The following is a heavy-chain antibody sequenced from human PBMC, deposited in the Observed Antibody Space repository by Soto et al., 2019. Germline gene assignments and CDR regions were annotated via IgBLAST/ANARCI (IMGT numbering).Heavy chain of an antibody. D-gene: IGHD2-15*01. V-gene: IGHV3-9*01. J-gene: IGHJ3*02. Sequence: EVQLVESGGALVQPGRSLRLSCAASGFTFKEYAMHWVRQAPGKGLEWVSGISWNSGSLGYADSVKGRFTISRDNAKNSRYLQTDGLRPEDTALYYCAKDRVVVTAYPLDAFDIWGRGTMVTVSS. CDR1: GFTFKEYA. CDR3: AKDRVVVTAYPLDAFDI. CDR2: ISWNSGSL.